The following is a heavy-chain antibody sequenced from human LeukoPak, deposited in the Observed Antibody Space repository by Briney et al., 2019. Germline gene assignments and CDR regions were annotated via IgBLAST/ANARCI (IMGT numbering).Heavy chain of an antibody. J-gene: IGHJ5*02. D-gene: IGHD3-22*01. Sequence: PGGSLRLSFAASGFTFSHAWMSWVRQAPGKGLEWVSGITDSGGATFYADSVKGRFTISRDNSKSAVFLQMNSLRAEDTAVYYCAKLPIVGNWFDPWGQGTLVTVSS. CDR1: GFTFSHA. CDR3: AKLPIVGNWFDP. V-gene: IGHV3-23*01. CDR2: ITDSGGAT.